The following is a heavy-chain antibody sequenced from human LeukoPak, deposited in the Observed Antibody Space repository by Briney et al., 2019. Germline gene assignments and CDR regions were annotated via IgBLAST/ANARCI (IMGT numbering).Heavy chain of an antibody. CDR2: ISYAGSNK. CDR3: AKDREGSGNYFDY. D-gene: IGHD6-19*01. CDR1: GFTFSSYG. J-gene: IGHJ4*02. Sequence: GGSLRLSCAASGFTFSSYGMHWVRQAPGKGLEWVAVISYAGSNKYYADSVKGRFTISRDNSKNTLYLQMNSLRAEDTAVYYCAKDREGSGNYFDYWGQGTLVTVSS. V-gene: IGHV3-30*18.